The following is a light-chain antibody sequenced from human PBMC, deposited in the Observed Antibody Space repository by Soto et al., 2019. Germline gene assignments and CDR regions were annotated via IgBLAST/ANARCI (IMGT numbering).Light chain of an antibody. V-gene: IGLV4-69*01. J-gene: IGLJ3*02. Sequence: QPVLTQSPSASASLGASVKLTCTLSSGHSSYAIAWHQQQPEKGPRYLMKLNSDGSHSKGDGIPDRFSGSSSGAERYLTSAGLQSEDEADDSCQTWGTGTWVFGGGTTLTVL. CDR2: LNSDGSH. CDR1: SGHSSYA. CDR3: QTWGTGTWV.